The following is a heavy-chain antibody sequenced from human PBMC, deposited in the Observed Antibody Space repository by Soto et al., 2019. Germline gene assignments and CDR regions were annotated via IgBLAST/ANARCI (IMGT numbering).Heavy chain of an antibody. D-gene: IGHD6-19*01. Sequence: QVQLVESGGGVVQPGRSLRLSCEVSGLAFSGYSMHWVRQAPGKGLEWVAVISYDGTTKYNANSVRGRFDISRDNSKNTVFLQMNRLRSEDTGVYFCARERRRTVAAEPAYWGEGTQVTVSS. J-gene: IGHJ4*02. CDR2: ISYDGTTK. V-gene: IGHV3-30*09. CDR3: ARERRRTVAAEPAY. CDR1: GLAFSGYS.